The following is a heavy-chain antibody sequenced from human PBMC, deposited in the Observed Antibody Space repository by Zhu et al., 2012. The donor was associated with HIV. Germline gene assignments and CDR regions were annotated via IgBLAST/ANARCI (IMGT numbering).Heavy chain of an antibody. V-gene: IGHV3-23*01. Sequence: EVQLLESGGGLVQPGGSLRLSCAASGFTFSSYAMSWVRQAPGKGLEWVSAISGSGGSTYYADSVKGRFTISRGNSKNTLYLQMNSLRAEDTAVYYCAKDAIVVVIRSVYMDVWGKGTTGHRLL. D-gene: IGHD3-22*01. CDR3: AKDAIVVVIRSVYMDV. CDR2: ISGSGGST. J-gene: IGHJ6*03. CDR1: GFTFSSYA.